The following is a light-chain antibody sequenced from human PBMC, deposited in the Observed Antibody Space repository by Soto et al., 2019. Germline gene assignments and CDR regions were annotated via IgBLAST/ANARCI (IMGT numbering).Light chain of an antibody. CDR1: QSVSRL. CDR3: QLHNNSSIT. V-gene: IGKV3-11*01. CDR2: DTS. Sequence: EIVLTQSPGTLSLSPGERATLSCRASQSVSRLFAWYQQRPGQAPRLLIYDTSTRATGTPARFSGSGSGTDFTLTISSLRPEDFAVYYCQLHNNSSITFGQGTRVEMK. J-gene: IGKJ5*01.